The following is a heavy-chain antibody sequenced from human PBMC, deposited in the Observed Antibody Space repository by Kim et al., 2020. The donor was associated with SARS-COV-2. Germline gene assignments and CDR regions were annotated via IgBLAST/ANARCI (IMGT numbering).Heavy chain of an antibody. J-gene: IGHJ6*02. CDR2: INHSGST. V-gene: IGHV4-34*01. D-gene: IGHD3-10*01. Sequence: SETLSLTCAVYGGSFSGYYWRWIRQPPGKGLEWIGEINHSGSTNYNPSLKSRVTISVDTSKNQFSLKLSSVTAADTAVYYCARERMVRGVIIYYYGMDVWGQGTTVTVSS. CDR1: GGSFSGYY. CDR3: ARERMVRGVIIYYYGMDV.